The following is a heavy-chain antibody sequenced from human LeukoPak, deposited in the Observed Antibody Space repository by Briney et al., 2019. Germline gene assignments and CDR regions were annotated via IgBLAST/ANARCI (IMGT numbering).Heavy chain of an antibody. CDR1: GGSISSGDYY. CDR2: IYYSGST. V-gene: IGHV4-30-4*08. CDR3: ARDPGYSSGWVFDY. Sequence: SQTLSLTCTVSGGSISSGDYYWSWIRQPPGKGLEWIGYIYYSGSTYHNPSLKSRVTISVDTSKNQFSLKLSSATAADTAVYYCARDPGYSSGWVFDYWGQGTLVTVSS. J-gene: IGHJ4*02. D-gene: IGHD6-19*01.